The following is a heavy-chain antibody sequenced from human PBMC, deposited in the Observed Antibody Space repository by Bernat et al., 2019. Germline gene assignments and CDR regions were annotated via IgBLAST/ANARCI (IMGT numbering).Heavy chain of an antibody. J-gene: IGHJ4*01. D-gene: IGHD6-6*01. Sequence: QVTLRESGPALVKPTQTLTLTCTFSGFSLSTSGMCVSWIRQPPGKALEWLARIDWDDDKYYSTSLKTRLTISKDTSKNQVVLTMTNMDPVDTATYYCARMEYSSSRRHFDYWGHGTLVTVSS. V-gene: IGHV2-70*15. CDR1: GFSLSTSGMC. CDR3: ARMEYSSSRRHFDY. CDR2: IDWDDDK.